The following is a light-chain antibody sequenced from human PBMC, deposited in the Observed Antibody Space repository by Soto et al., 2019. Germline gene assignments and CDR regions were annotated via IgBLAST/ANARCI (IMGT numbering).Light chain of an antibody. J-gene: IGKJ2*01. CDR1: SDISSS. V-gene: IGKV1-9*01. CDR3: QQLSHYPYT. CDR2: DSS. Sequence: DIQLTQSPSFLSASVEDRVTISCRASSDISSSLAWYQQEPGKPPKLLIYDSSTLQTGVPSRFTGSGSGRKFTLTISGLQFGDFATYFCQQLSHYPYTFGQGTKLEI.